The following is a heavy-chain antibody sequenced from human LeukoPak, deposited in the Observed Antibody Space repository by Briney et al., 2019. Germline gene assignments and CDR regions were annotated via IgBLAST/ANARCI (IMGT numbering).Heavy chain of an antibody. D-gene: IGHD2-15*01. CDR1: GGSISSSSYY. V-gene: IGHV4-39*01. J-gene: IGHJ4*02. CDR3: ARLRCSGGSCYPAWFDY. Sequence: SETLSLTCTVSGGSISSSSYYGGWIRQPPGKGLEWVGSIYYSGITYYNPSLKSRVTISVDTSTNQFSLKLRSVTAADTAVYYCARLRCSGGSCYPAWFDYWGQGTLVTVSS. CDR2: IYYSGIT.